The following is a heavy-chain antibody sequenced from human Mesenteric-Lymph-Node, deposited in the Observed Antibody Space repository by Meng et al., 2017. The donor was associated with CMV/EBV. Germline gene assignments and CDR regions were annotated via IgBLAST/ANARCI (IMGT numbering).Heavy chain of an antibody. CDR2: INRGGGGAT. J-gene: IGHJ4*02. CDR3: ARDHFVGFWSASVGS. D-gene: IGHD3-3*01. Sequence: GESLKISCAASGFTFSDYYMSWIRQPPGKGLEWLSCINRGGGGATYYADSVKGRFTISRDNIKKSLFLQMNSLRVEDTAVYYCARDHFVGFWSASVGSWGQGTLVTVSS. CDR1: GFTFSDYY. V-gene: IGHV3-11*04.